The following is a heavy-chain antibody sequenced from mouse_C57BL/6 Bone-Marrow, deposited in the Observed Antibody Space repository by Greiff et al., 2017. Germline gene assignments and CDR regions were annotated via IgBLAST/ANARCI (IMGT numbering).Heavy chain of an antibody. D-gene: IGHD2-4*01. CDR1: GYTFTSYW. Sequence: QVQLQQPGAELVKPGASVKVSCKASGYTFTSYWMHWVKQRPGQGLEWIGRIHPSDSDTNYTQKFKGKATLTVDKSSSTAYMQLSSLTSEDSAVYYCATNRGIYYDYDGDWYFDVWGAEDTVTVSS. J-gene: IGHJ1*01. CDR2: IHPSDSDT. V-gene: IGHV1-74*01. CDR3: ATNRGIYYDYDGDWYFDV.